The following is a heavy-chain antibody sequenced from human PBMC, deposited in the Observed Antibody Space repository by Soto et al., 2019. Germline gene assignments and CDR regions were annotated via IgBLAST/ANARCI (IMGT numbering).Heavy chain of an antibody. D-gene: IGHD5-12*01. J-gene: IGHJ4*02. CDR2: IYYSGST. CDR3: AREIVATIRDRYFDY. CDR1: GGSISSYY. Sequence: SETLSLTCTVSGGSISSYYWSWIRQPPGKGLEWIGYIYYSGSTNYNPSLKSRVTISVDTSKNQFSLKLSSVTAADTAVYYCAREIVATIRDRYFDYWGQGTLVTVSS. V-gene: IGHV4-59*01.